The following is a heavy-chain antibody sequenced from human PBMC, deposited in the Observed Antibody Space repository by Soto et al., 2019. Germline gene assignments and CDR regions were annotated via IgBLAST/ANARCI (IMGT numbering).Heavy chain of an antibody. V-gene: IGHV1-69*01. Sequence: QXQLVQSGAEVKKPGSSVKVSCKISGGTFSRYSISWVRQAPGXGLXWMGGIVPIFGTRNYAQKFQDRVTITTDESATTAHMELSNLRSEDTAVYYCARPYEGGYSSNHHYYYALDVWGQGTAVTVSS. J-gene: IGHJ6*02. CDR2: IVPIFGTR. CDR1: GGTFSRYS. CDR3: ARPYEGGYSSNHHYYYALDV. D-gene: IGHD3-22*01.